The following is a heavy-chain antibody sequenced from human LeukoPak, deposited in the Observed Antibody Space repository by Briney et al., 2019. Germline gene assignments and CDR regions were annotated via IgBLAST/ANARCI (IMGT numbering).Heavy chain of an antibody. V-gene: IGHV3-7*04. D-gene: IGHD2/OR15-2a*01. J-gene: IGHJ4*02. CDR3: ARGPTRANSSDF. CDR2: IKQDGSEK. CDR1: VFPFNSYW. Sequence: PGGSVTLSCVVSVFPFNSYWITWVRQAPWKGLEWVANIKQDGSEKYYVDSVKGRFTISRDNAKNSLYLQMNSLRAEDTAVYYCARGPTRANSSDFWGQGTLVTVSS.